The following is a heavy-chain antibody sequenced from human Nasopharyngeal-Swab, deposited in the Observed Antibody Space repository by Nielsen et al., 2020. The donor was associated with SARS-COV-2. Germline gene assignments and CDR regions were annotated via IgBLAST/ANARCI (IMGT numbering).Heavy chain of an antibody. CDR2: ISSDGNNK. V-gene: IGHV3-30*03. CDR3: ARGGPYGDYEPFDY. J-gene: IGHJ4*02. D-gene: IGHD4-17*01. CDR1: GFTFSTYW. Sequence: GESLKISCAASGFTFSTYWMHLVRQAPGKGLEWAAAISSDGNNKYYADSVKGRFTISRDTSKNTLYLQMNSLRAEDTAVYYCARGGPYGDYEPFDYWGQGTLVTVSS.